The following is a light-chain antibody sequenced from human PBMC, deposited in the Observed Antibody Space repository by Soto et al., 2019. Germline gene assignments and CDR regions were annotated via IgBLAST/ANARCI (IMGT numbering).Light chain of an antibody. J-gene: IGKJ1*01. CDR3: QQYGSSLWT. CDR2: GAS. V-gene: IGKV3-20*01. CDR1: QSVSSY. Sequence: EIVMTQSPATLSVSPGERATLSCRASQSVSSYLAWYQQKPGLAPRLLIYGASSRATGIPDRFSGSGSGTDFTLTISRLEPEDFAVYYCQQYGSSLWTFGQGTNVDIK.